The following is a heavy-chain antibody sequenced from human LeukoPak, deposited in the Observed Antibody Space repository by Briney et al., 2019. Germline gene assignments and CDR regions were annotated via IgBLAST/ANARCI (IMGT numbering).Heavy chain of an antibody. CDR1: GYTFTGYY. Sequence: GASVKVSCKASGYTFTGYYMHWVRQAPGQGLEWMGWINPNSGGTNYAQKFQGRVTMTRDTSISTAYMELSRLRSDDTAVYYCARDAYSGAGPPDYYMDVWGEGTPVTVSS. D-gene: IGHD5-12*01. CDR2: INPNSGGT. J-gene: IGHJ6*03. CDR3: ARDAYSGAGPPDYYMDV. V-gene: IGHV1-2*02.